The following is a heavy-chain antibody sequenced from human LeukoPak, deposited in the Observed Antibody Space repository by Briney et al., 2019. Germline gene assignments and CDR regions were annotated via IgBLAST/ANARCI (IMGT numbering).Heavy chain of an antibody. J-gene: IGHJ5*02. CDR3: ASPPYYYDSSGYYH. CDR1: GFTFSSHW. Sequence: GGSLRLSCAASGFTFSSHWMHWVRQAPGKGLVWVSRINSDGSSTSYADSVKGRFTISRDNAKNTLYLQMNSLRAEDTAVYYCASPPYYYDSSGYYHWGQGTLATVSS. V-gene: IGHV3-74*01. CDR2: INSDGSST. D-gene: IGHD3-22*01.